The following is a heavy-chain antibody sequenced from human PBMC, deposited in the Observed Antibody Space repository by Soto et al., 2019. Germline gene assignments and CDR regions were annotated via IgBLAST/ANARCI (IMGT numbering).Heavy chain of an antibody. CDR1: GGTFSSYA. CDR3: ARDPNIVVVPAAQYYYYGMDV. D-gene: IGHD2-2*01. CDR2: IIPIFGTA. V-gene: IGHV1-69*06. Sequence: QVQLVQSGAEVKKPGSLVKVSCKASGGTFSSYAISWVRQAPGQGLEWMGGIIPIFGTANYAQKFQGRVTITADKSTSTAYMELSSLRSEDTAVYYCARDPNIVVVPAAQYYYYGMDVWGQGTTVTVSS. J-gene: IGHJ6*02.